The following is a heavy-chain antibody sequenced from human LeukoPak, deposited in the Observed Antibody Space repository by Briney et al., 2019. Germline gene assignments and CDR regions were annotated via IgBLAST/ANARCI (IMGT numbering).Heavy chain of an antibody. V-gene: IGHV3-23*01. CDR2: ISGSGGST. Sequence: GGSLRLSCAASGFTFGSSAMSWVRQAPGKGLEWVSAISGSGGSTYYADSVKGQFTISRDNSKNTPYLQMNSLRAEDTAVYYCAAEYRTVLTPTIDYWGQGTLVTVSS. CDR1: GFTFGSSA. CDR3: AAEYRTVLTPTIDY. J-gene: IGHJ4*02. D-gene: IGHD4-23*01.